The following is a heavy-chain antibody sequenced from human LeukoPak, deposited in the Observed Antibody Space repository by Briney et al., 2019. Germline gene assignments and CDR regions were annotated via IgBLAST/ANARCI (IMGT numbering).Heavy chain of an antibody. J-gene: IGHJ4*02. Sequence: SETLSLTCTVSGDSFSSVTDYWAWIRQPPGKGLEWIASGDYSGGTYYNPSLESRVAISADMSKNQFSLKLTSVTGADTAVYYCAGGGEPTVTTGFFDYWGQGTLVTVSS. CDR3: AGGGEPTVTTGFFDY. V-gene: IGHV4-39*07. CDR2: GDYSGGT. D-gene: IGHD4-17*01. CDR1: GDSFSSVTDY.